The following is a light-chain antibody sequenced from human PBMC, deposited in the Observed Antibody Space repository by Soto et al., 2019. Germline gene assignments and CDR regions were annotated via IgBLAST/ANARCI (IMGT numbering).Light chain of an antibody. Sequence: MTQSPATLSLSPGTRATSSCRASQGVSSKLAWYQHKPGQSPRLLISGASTRATGIPARFSGSGSGTEFTLTINSLQAEDCAVYYCQQYHTGPITFGRGTKVDI. J-gene: IGKJ4*02. V-gene: IGKV3-15*01. CDR2: GAS. CDR1: QGVSSK. CDR3: QQYHTGPIT.